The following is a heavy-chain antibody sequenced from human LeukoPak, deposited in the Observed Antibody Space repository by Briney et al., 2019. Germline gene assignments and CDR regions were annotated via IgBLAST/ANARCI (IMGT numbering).Heavy chain of an antibody. CDR2: INGDGSDT. J-gene: IGHJ4*02. Sequence: GGSLRLSCAASGFSFGMYWMHWVRQAPAKGLVWVSHINGDGSDTTYADSVKGRFSISRDNAKNTLYLQMNSLRAEDTAVYYCARPSHDTSGYYFGFWGQGAPVTVSS. CDR3: ARPSHDTSGYYFGF. CDR1: GFSFGMYW. D-gene: IGHD3-22*01. V-gene: IGHV3-74*03.